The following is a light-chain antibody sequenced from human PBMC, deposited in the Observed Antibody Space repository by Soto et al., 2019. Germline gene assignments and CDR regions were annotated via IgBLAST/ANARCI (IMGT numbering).Light chain of an antibody. CDR1: QPIRDW. Sequence: DVQLLQSPSTLSASIGDRVTITCRVSQPIRDWVAWYQQKPGKAPKLLIYDATSSDSGVPSRFSGSGSETEFNLTISSLQPGDFATYYCQQYDSYSNTFGQGTMVEL. CDR3: QQYDSYSNT. CDR2: DAT. J-gene: IGKJ1*01. V-gene: IGKV1-5*01.